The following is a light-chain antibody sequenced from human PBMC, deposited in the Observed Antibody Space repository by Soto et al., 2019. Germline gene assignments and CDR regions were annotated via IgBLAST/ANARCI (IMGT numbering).Light chain of an antibody. J-gene: IGLJ3*02. CDR3: SSYTSSNNV. V-gene: IGLV2-14*01. CDR1: SSDVGGYNY. Sequence: QSVLTQPASVSGSPGQSITISCTGTSSDVGGYNYVSWYQQNPGKAPKLIIYEVSRRPSGVSSRFSGSKSGNTASLTISGLQAEDEADYYCSSYTSSNNVFGGGTKLTVL. CDR2: EVS.